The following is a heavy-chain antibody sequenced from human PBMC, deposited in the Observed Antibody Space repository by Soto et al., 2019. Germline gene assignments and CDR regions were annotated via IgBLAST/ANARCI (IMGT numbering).Heavy chain of an antibody. CDR3: ASPERRITMVRGVIITDQAFDY. V-gene: IGHV1-69*13. D-gene: IGHD3-10*01. CDR2: IIPIFGTA. Sequence: ASVKVSCKASGDTFTNYAIGGVRQAPGQGLEWMGGIIPIFGTANYAQKFQGRVTITADESTSTAYMELSSLRSEDTAVYYCASPERRITMVRGVIITDQAFDYWGQGTLVTVSS. J-gene: IGHJ4*02. CDR1: GDTFTNYA.